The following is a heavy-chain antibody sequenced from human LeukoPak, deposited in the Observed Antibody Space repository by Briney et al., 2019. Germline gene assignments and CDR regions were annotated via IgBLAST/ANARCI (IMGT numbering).Heavy chain of an antibody. CDR1: GFTFSSYA. V-gene: IGHV3-23*01. D-gene: IGHD3-3*01. Sequence: GGSLRLSCAASGFTFSSYAMSWVRQAPGKGLEWVSAISGSGGSTYYADSVKGRFTISRDNSKNTLYLQMNGLRAEDTAVYYCAKVHSGLVGGTDYDFWSGPYYFDYWGQGTLVTVSS. J-gene: IGHJ4*02. CDR3: AKVHSGLVGGTDYDFWSGPYYFDY. CDR2: ISGSGGST.